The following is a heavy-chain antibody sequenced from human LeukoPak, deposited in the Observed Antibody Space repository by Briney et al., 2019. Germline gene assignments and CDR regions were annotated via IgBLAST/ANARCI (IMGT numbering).Heavy chain of an antibody. J-gene: IGHJ4*02. Sequence: ASVKVSCKASGYTFTSYYMHWVRQAPGQGLEWMGWINPNSGGTNYAQKFQGRVTMTRDTSISTAYMELSRLRSDDTAVYYCARGPSRPYYYDSSGYSNWGQGTLVTVSS. CDR3: ARGPSRPYYYDSSGYSN. CDR1: GYTFTSYY. CDR2: INPNSGGT. D-gene: IGHD3-22*01. V-gene: IGHV1-2*02.